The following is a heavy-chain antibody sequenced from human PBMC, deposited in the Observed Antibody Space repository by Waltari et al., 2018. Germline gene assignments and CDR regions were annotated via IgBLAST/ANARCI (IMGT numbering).Heavy chain of an antibody. D-gene: IGHD2-2*01. J-gene: IGHJ4*02. CDR2: ITYMGGST. Sequence: EVQLLESGGGLVQPGGSLRLSCAASGFTFRSHAMSWVRQAPGNGLELVSGITYMGGSTYYADSVKGRFTISRDNSKNTLYLQVSSLRAEDTAVYYCAKAPGSTSIDYWGQGTLVTVSS. CDR1: GFTFRSHA. CDR3: AKAPGSTSIDY. V-gene: IGHV3-23*01.